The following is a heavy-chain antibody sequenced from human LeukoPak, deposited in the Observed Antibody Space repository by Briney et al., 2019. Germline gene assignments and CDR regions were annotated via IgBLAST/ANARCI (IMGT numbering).Heavy chain of an antibody. CDR3: ARGATVTYFDY. J-gene: IGHJ4*02. V-gene: IGHV4-59*01. D-gene: IGHD4-11*01. Sequence: SETLSLTCTVSGGSISSYYWSWIRQPPGKGLEWIGYIYYSGSTNYNPSLKSRVTISVDTSKNQFSLKLSSVTAADAAVYYCARGATVTYFDYWGQGTLVTVSS. CDR1: GGSISSYY. CDR2: IYYSGST.